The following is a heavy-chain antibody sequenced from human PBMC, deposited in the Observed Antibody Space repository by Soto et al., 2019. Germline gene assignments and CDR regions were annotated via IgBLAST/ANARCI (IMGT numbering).Heavy chain of an antibody. Sequence: ASVKVSCKASGYTFTSYGISWVRQAPGQGLEWMGWISAYNGNTNYAQKLQGRVTMTTDTSTSTAYMELRSLRSDDTAVYYCARLTYYDFWSGYKVGDYWGQGPLVTVSS. CDR2: ISAYNGNT. CDR3: ARLTYYDFWSGYKVGDY. D-gene: IGHD3-3*01. V-gene: IGHV1-18*01. CDR1: GYTFTSYG. J-gene: IGHJ4*02.